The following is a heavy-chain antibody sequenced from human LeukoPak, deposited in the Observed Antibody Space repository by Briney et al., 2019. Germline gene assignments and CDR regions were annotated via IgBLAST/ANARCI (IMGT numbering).Heavy chain of an antibody. CDR2: SYYSGST. J-gene: IGHJ4*02. Sequence: SETLSLTCTVSGGSISSSSYYWGWIRQPPGKGLEWIGSSYYSGSTYYNPSLKSRVTISVDTSKNQFSLKLSSVTAADTAVYYCARAGYSSSWYAQFPFSFDYWGQGTLVTVSS. CDR3: ARAGYSSSWYAQFPFSFDY. V-gene: IGHV4-39*07. D-gene: IGHD6-13*01. CDR1: GGSISSSSYY.